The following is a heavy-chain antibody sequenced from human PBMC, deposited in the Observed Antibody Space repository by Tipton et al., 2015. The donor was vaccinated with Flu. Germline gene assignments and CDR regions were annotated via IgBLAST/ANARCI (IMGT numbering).Heavy chain of an antibody. V-gene: IGHV4-59*11. CDR2: IRYSGRT. J-gene: IGHJ4*02. CDR1: RGSIDNHF. CDR3: ARLPDISGWPFDS. Sequence: TLSLTCTVSRGSIDNHFWTWIRQPPGMGLEWIGYIRYSGRTEYNPSLKSRVTISVDRSQSQFSLKLNFVTAADTAVYYCARLPDISGWPFDSWGQGSLVTVSS. D-gene: IGHD6-19*01.